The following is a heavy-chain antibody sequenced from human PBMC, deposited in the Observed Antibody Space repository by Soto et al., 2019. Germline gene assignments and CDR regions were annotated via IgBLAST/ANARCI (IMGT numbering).Heavy chain of an antibody. Sequence: PGGSLRLSCAASGFTFSSYAMHWVRQAPGKGLEWVAVISYDGSNKYYADSVKGRFTISRDNSKNTLYLQMNSLRAEDTAVYYCARDLLTYYDILTGFDYWGQGTLVTVSS. D-gene: IGHD3-9*01. CDR3: ARDLLTYYDILTGFDY. CDR2: ISYDGSNK. J-gene: IGHJ4*02. CDR1: GFTFSSYA. V-gene: IGHV3-30-3*01.